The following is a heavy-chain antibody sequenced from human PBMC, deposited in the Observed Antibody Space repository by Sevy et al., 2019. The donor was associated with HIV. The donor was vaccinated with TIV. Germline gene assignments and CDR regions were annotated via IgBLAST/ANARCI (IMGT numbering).Heavy chain of an antibody. CDR1: GYTFTSYG. CDR2: ISAYNGNT. CDR3: ARVRYSSGLYYFDY. V-gene: IGHV1-18*04. J-gene: IGHJ4*02. Sequence: ASVKVSCKASGYTFTSYGISWVRQAPGQGLEGMGWISAYNGNTNYAQKLQGRVTMTTDTSTSTAYMELRSLRSDDTAVYYCARVRYSSGLYYFDYWGQGTLVTVSS. D-gene: IGHD6-19*01.